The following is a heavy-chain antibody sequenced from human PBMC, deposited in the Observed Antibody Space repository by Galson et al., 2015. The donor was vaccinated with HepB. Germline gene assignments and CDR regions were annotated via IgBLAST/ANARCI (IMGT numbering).Heavy chain of an antibody. CDR2: IYYSGST. CDR1: GGSISSYY. Sequence: SETLSLTCTVSGGSISSYYWSWIRQPPGKGLEWIGYIYYSGSTNYNPSLKSRVTISVDTSKNQFSLKLSSVTAADTAVYYCARVVSGSGWSSVNYFDYWGQGTLVTVSS. D-gene: IGHD6-19*01. J-gene: IGHJ4*02. V-gene: IGHV4-59*01. CDR3: ARVVSGSGWSSVNYFDY.